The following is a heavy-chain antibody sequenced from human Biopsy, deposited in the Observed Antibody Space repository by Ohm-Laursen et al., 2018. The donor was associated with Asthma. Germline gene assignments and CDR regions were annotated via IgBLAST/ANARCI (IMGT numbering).Heavy chain of an antibody. J-gene: IGHJ4*02. CDR3: ANYGDGSS. V-gene: IGHV4-4*02. CDR1: GVSISSTNW. Sequence: SDTQSLTCTVSGVSISSTNWWSWVRQPPGKGLEWIGEIYHSGSTNYNPSLQSRVSISVDKSKNQFSLKVRSVTAADTAVYYCANYGDGSSWGQGTLVTVSS. D-gene: IGHD4-17*01. CDR2: IYHSGST.